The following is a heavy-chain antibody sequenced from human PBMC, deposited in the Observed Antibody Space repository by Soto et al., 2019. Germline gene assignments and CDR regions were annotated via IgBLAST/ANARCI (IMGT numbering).Heavy chain of an antibody. V-gene: IGHV2-5*01. CDR2: VYWNDNK. J-gene: IGHJ4*02. CDR1: GFSLATRDMS. D-gene: IGHD3-10*01. Sequence: QVILKESGPTLVEPTQTLTLTCTFFGFSLATRDMSVAWIRQPPGKALEWLSLVYWNDNKRYSPFLRGRLTSSKDTSKNQVVLTMTNMDPADTATYYCALRHASGSYFFDSWGQGARVTFSS. CDR3: ALRHASGSYFFDS.